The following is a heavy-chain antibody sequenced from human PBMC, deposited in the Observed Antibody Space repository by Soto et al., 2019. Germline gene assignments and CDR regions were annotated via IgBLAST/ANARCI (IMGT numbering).Heavy chain of an antibody. V-gene: IGHV4-59*01. CDR3: SRGYSSGYYEWFDP. J-gene: IGHJ5*02. Sequence: SETLSLTCTVSGGSISSYYWSGIRQPPGKRLEWIGYIYYSGSTNYNTSLKSRVTISVYTSTNQFSLKLSYATAADTAVYYCSRGYSSGYYEWFDPWGQGTLVTVSS. CDR2: IYYSGST. CDR1: GGSISSYY. D-gene: IGHD3-22*01.